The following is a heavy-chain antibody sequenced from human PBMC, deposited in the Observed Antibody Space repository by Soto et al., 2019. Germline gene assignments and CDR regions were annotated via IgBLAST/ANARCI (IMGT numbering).Heavy chain of an antibody. CDR1: GGSFSGYY. CDR3: ARERIMITFGGVIAQGPIDY. CDR2: INHSGST. Sequence: QVQLQQWGAGLLKPSETLSLTCAVYGGSFSGYYWSWIRQPPGKGLEWIGEINHSGSTNYNPSLKSRVTISVDTSKSQFSLKLSSVTAADTAVYYCARERIMITFGGVIAQGPIDYWGQGTLVTVSS. V-gene: IGHV4-34*01. J-gene: IGHJ4*02. D-gene: IGHD3-16*02.